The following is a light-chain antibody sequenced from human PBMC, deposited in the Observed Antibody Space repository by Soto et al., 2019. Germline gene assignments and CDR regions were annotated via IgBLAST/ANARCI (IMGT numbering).Light chain of an antibody. CDR2: KAS. Sequence: TQSPGTLSLSPGERATLSCRASQTISSWLAWYQQKPGKAPKLLIYKASTLKSGVPSRFSGSGSGTEFTPTISSLQPDDFAAYYCQQYKSYPYTFGQGTRLEIK. V-gene: IGKV1-5*03. CDR3: QQYKSYPYT. CDR1: QTISSW. J-gene: IGKJ5*01.